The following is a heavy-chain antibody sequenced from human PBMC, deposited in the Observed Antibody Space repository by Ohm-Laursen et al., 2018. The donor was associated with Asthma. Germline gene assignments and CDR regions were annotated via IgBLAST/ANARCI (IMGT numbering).Heavy chain of an antibody. D-gene: IGHD4-17*01. V-gene: IGHV4-30-2*01. Sequence: SQTLSLTCIVSGGSISSGGYSWSWIRQPPGKGLEWIGYIYHSGSTYYNPSLKSRVTISVDRSKNQFSLKLSSVTAADTAVYYCARGGDYGDYPYYYGMDVWGQGTTVTVSS. J-gene: IGHJ6*02. CDR1: GGSISSGGYS. CDR2: IYHSGST. CDR3: ARGGDYGDYPYYYGMDV.